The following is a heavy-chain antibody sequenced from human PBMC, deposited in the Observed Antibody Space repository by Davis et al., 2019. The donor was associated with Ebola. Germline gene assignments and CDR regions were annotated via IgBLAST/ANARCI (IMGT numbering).Heavy chain of an antibody. V-gene: IGHV3-23*01. CDR1: GFTFSTYA. J-gene: IGHJ4*02. CDR3: VREGRPKKEGGTEIPKY. Sequence: PGGSLRLSCGASGFTFSTYAMSWVRQAPGQGLEWIAVISGGGGTTYYADAVKGRVTISRDNSDTTLYLQINSLSAEETAVYYCVREGRPKKEGGTEIPKYWGQGTLVTVSS. D-gene: IGHD1/OR15-1a*01. CDR2: ISGGGGTT.